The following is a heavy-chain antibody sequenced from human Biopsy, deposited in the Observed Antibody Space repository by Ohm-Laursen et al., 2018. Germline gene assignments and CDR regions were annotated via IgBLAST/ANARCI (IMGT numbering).Heavy chain of an antibody. CDR2: VYYTGST. D-gene: IGHD3-22*01. V-gene: IGHV4-59*01. J-gene: IGHJ2*01. CDR1: GDSISSYY. Sequence: GTLSLTWSVSGDSISSYYWSWIRQPPGKGLQWIGYVYYTGSTDYNPSLQSRVTISVDTSKNHFSLRLRSVTPADTAIYYCARDRGYYSDRTAPGYFDLWGRGTLVTVSS. CDR3: ARDRGYYSDRTAPGYFDL.